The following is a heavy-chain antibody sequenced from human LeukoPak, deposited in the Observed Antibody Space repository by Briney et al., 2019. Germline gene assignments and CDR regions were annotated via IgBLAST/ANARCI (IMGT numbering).Heavy chain of an antibody. V-gene: IGHV3-74*01. CDR1: GFTFSSHW. CDR2: INGDGSTT. D-gene: IGHD5-18*01. CDR3: ARGGEYSYGFNWYFDL. J-gene: IGHJ2*01. Sequence: PGGSLRLSCAASGFTFSSHWMRWVRHAPGKGLVWVSRINGDGSTTNYADSVKGRFTISRDNAKNTLYLEMNSLRAEDTAVYYCARGGEYSYGFNWYFDLWGRGTLVTVSS.